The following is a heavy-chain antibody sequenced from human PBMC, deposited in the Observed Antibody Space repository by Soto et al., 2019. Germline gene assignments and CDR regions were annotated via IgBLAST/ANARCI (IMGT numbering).Heavy chain of an antibody. CDR3: VTDRGGGMDV. CDR1: GSTFSDAW. D-gene: IGHD3-10*01. Sequence: EVQLVESGGGMVMPGGSLRLSCAASGSTFSDAWMTWIRQAPGKGLQCVGRIKREIDGETTDYAAPVKGRFTISRDDTKNALYLQMNSLKVEDTAMYYCVTDRGGGMDVWGQGTTVTVSS. J-gene: IGHJ6*01. CDR2: IKREIDGETT. V-gene: IGHV3-15*01.